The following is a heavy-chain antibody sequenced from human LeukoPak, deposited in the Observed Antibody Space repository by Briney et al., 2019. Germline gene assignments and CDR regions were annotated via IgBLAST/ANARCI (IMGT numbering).Heavy chain of an antibody. J-gene: IGHJ4*02. CDR2: ISAYNGNT. CDR1: GYTFTSYG. CDR3: ARGYGGNSPDY. Sequence: GASVKVSCKASGYTFTSYGISWARQAPGQGLEWMGWISAYNGNTDYSQKLQGRVTMTSDTSTSTAYMELRSLRSDDTAVYYCARGYGGNSPDYWGQGTLVTVSS. V-gene: IGHV1-18*01. D-gene: IGHD4-23*01.